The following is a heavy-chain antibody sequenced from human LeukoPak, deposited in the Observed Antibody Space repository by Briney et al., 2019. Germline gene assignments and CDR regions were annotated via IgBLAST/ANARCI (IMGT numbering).Heavy chain of an antibody. V-gene: IGHV4-61*02. CDR3: ARRADGYNSGWFDP. CDR2: IYTSGST. D-gene: IGHD5-24*01. J-gene: IGHJ5*02. Sequence: SETLSLTCTVSGGSISSGSYYWSWIRQPAGKGLEWIGRIYTSGSTNYNPSLKSRVTISVDTSKNQFSLKLSSVTAADTAMYYCARRADGYNSGWFDPWGQGTLVTVSS. CDR1: GGSISSGSYY.